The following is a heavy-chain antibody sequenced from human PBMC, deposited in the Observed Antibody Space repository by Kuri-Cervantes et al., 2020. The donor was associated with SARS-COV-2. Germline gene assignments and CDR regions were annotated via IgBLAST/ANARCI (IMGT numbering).Heavy chain of an antibody. Sequence: GGSLRLSCAASGFTFSSYWMGRVRQAPGKGLEWVANIKQDGSEKYYVDSAKGRFTISRDNAKSSLYLQMNSLRAEDTAVYYCARTPRITMIVVPFDYFQHWGQGTLVTVSS. CDR2: IKQDGSEK. V-gene: IGHV3-7*05. D-gene: IGHD3-22*01. CDR3: ARTPRITMIVVPFDYFQH. CDR1: GFTFSSYW. J-gene: IGHJ1*01.